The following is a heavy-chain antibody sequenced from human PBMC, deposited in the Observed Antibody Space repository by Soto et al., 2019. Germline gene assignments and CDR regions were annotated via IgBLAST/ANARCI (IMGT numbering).Heavy chain of an antibody. J-gene: IGHJ4*02. Sequence: HPGGSLRLSCAASGFTFSTYAMSWVRQAPGKGLEWVSTIDNSGGITYYADSVKGRFTISRDNSKNTLYLQMNSLRAEDTAVYYCASRSSGWYFDYWGQGTLVTVSS. CDR2: IDNSGGIT. CDR1: GFTFSTYA. CDR3: ASRSSGWYFDY. D-gene: IGHD6-19*01. V-gene: IGHV3-23*05.